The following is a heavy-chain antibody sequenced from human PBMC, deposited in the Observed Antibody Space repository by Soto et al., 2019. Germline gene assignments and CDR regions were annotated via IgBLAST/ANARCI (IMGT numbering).Heavy chain of an antibody. CDR3: GREVLWSRYFDL. Sequence: QVQLVESGGGVVQPGRSLRLSCAASGFIFSNYVMYWVRQAPGKGLEWVAFMSYDGTTKSYADSVKGRFTISRDNSQNPLYLQMNSLRPGDKGVYFCGREVLWSRYFDLWGQGTLVTVSS. D-gene: IGHD3-10*01. CDR2: MSYDGTTK. V-gene: IGHV3-30-3*01. J-gene: IGHJ4*02. CDR1: GFIFSNYV.